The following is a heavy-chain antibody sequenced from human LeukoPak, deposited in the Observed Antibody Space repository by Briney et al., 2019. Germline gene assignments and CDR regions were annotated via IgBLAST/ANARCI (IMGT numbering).Heavy chain of an antibody. D-gene: IGHD3-10*01. CDR2: ISYDGSNR. CDR3: AKGGLLLWFGELLSPYGMDV. V-gene: IGHV3-30*18. J-gene: IGHJ6*02. CDR1: GVTFSSYG. Sequence: GGSLRLSCAASGVTFSSYGMHWVRQAPGKGLEWVAVISYDGSNRYYADSVKGRFTISRDNSKNTLYLQMNSLRAEDTAVYYCAKGGLLLWFGELLSPYGMDVWGQGTTVTVSS.